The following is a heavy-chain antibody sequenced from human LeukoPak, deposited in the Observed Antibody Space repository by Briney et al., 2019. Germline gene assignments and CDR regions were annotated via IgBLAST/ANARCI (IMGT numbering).Heavy chain of an antibody. D-gene: IGHD4-17*01. CDR1: GGSIDSSNYY. CDR2: ISYSGSS. J-gene: IGHJ6*03. CDR3: ARHHPTVTPYYMDV. V-gene: IGHV4-39*01. Sequence: SETLSLTCTVSGGSIDSSNYYWGWIRQPPGKGLEWIGSISYSGSSYYNPSLKSRVTISVDTSKNQFTLKVNSVTAADTAVYYCARHHPTVTPYYMDVWGKGTTVTISS.